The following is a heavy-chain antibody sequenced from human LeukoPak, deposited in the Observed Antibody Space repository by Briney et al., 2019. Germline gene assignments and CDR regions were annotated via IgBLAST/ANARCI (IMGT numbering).Heavy chain of an antibody. CDR1: GYSFSNYW. V-gene: IGHV5-51*01. CDR2: IYPGDSST. D-gene: IGHD3-3*01. CDR3: ARSRTPSRSGYYHYYYYGMDV. J-gene: IGHJ6*02. Sequence: GESLKISCKGSGYSFSNYWIGWVRQMPGKGLECMGIIYPGDSSTRLNPSFQGQVTLSADKSISTAYLQWSSLKASDTAMYYCARSRTPSRSGYYHYYYYGMDVWGQGTTVTVSS.